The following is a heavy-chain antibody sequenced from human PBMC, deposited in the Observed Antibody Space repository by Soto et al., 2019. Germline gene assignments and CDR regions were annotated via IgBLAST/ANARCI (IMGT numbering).Heavy chain of an antibody. Sequence: QVQLVESGGGVVQPGRSLRLSCAASGFTFTTYAMNWVRQAPGKGLEWVAVITYDGFNKYYADSVKGRFTISRDNAKNTLYLQMNSLRAEDTAVYYGANLYYDTSEHLDYWGQGTLVTVSS. CDR3: ANLYYDTSEHLDY. D-gene: IGHD3-22*01. CDR1: GFTFTTYA. J-gene: IGHJ4*02. V-gene: IGHV3-30*18. CDR2: ITYDGFNK.